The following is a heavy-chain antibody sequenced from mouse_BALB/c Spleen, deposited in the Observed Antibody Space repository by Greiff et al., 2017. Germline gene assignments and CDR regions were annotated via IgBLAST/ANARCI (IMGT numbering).Heavy chain of an antibody. CDR1: GYAFTNYL. Sequence: VQLQQSGAELVRPGTSVKVSCKASGYAFTNYLIEWVKQRPGQGLEWIGVINPGSGGTNYNEKFKGKATLTADKSSSTAYMQLSSLTSDDSAVYFCARSPYYYGSSYGYFDVWGAGTTVTVSS. J-gene: IGHJ1*01. D-gene: IGHD1-1*01. V-gene: IGHV1-54*01. CDR3: ARSPYYYGSSYGYFDV. CDR2: INPGSGGT.